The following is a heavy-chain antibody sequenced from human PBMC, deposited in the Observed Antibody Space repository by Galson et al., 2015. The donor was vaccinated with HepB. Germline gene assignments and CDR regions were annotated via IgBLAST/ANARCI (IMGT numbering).Heavy chain of an antibody. Sequence: SVKVSCKASGGTFSSYAISWVRQAPGQGLEWMGGIIPIFGTANYAQKFQGRVTITADKSTSTAYMELSSLRSEDTAVYYCARRDSSGWHDAFDIWGQGTMVTVSS. V-gene: IGHV1-69*06. J-gene: IGHJ3*02. D-gene: IGHD6-19*01. CDR3: ARRDSSGWHDAFDI. CDR1: GGTFSSYA. CDR2: IIPIFGTA.